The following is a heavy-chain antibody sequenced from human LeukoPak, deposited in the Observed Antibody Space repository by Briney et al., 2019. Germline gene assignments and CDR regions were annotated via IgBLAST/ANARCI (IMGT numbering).Heavy chain of an antibody. CDR2: IYHSRST. J-gene: IGHJ4*02. D-gene: IGHD3-22*01. V-gene: IGHV4-38-2*02. CDR1: GYSISSGYY. CDR3: ARTYYDISGYFPNYFDY. Sequence: PSETLSLTCTVSGYSISSGYYWGWIRQPPGKGLEWIGSIYHSRSTYYNPSLKSRFTISVDTSKNPFSLKLSSVTAADTAVYYCARTYYDISGYFPNYFDYWGPGTLVTVSS.